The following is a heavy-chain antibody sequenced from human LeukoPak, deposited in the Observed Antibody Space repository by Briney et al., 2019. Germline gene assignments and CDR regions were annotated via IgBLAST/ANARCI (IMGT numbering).Heavy chain of an antibody. Sequence: GGSLRLSCAASGFTFSSYAMHWVRQAPGKGLEWVAVISYDGSNKYYADSVKGRFTISRDNSKNTLYLQMNSLRAEDTAVYYFARGKVLRYFDWLSLGYWGQGTLVTVSS. J-gene: IGHJ4*02. CDR1: GFTFSSYA. CDR2: ISYDGSNK. V-gene: IGHV3-30*04. CDR3: ARGKVLRYFDWLSLGY. D-gene: IGHD3-9*01.